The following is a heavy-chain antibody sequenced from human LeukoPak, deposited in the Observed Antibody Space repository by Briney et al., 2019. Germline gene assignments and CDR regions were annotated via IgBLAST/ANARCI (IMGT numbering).Heavy chain of an antibody. D-gene: IGHD3-16*02. Sequence: ASVKVSCKASGYTFTSYAMHWVRQAPGQRLEWMGWINAGNGNTKYSQEFQGRVTITRDTSASTAYMELSSLRSEDMAVYYCARGEVFYDYVWGSYRPDRFDYWGQGTLVTVSS. CDR3: ARGEVFYDYVWGSYRPDRFDY. CDR1: GYTFTSYA. CDR2: INAGNGNT. J-gene: IGHJ4*02. V-gene: IGHV1-3*03.